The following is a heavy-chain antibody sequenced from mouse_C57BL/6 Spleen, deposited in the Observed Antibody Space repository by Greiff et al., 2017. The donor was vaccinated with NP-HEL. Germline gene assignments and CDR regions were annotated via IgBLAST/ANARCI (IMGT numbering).Heavy chain of an antibody. CDR1: GFTFSDYG. J-gene: IGHJ2*01. V-gene: IGHV5-17*01. CDR3: ARGYVNYGDYFDY. CDR2: ISSGSSTI. Sequence: EVQVVESGGGLVKPGGSLKLSCAASGFTFSDYGMHWVRQAPEKGLEWVAYISSGSSTIYYADTVKGRFTISRDNAKNTLLLQMTSLRSEYTAMYYCARGYVNYGDYFDYWGQGTTLTVSS. D-gene: IGHD2-10*02.